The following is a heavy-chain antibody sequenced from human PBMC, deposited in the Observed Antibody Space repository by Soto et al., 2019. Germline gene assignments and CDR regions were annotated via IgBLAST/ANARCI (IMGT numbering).Heavy chain of an antibody. CDR2: IIPILGIS. Sequence: QVQLVQSGAEVKKPGSSVKVSCKASGGTFSSYTISWVRQAPGQGLEWMGRIIPILGISNYAQKFQGRVTITADKYTSTAYMELSSLRYEDTAVYYCARDDYSNYGFDYWGQGTLVTVSS. CDR3: ARDDYSNYGFDY. D-gene: IGHD4-4*01. V-gene: IGHV1-69*08. J-gene: IGHJ4*02. CDR1: GGTFSSYT.